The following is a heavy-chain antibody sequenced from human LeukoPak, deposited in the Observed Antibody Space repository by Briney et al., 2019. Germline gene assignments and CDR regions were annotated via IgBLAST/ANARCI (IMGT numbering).Heavy chain of an antibody. CDR3: AKDGPQFDY. CDR2: IRYDATNE. Sequence: GGSLRLSCAASGLSFSGYGMHWVRQAPGKGLEWVAFIRYDATNEYYADSVKGRFTISRDNSQNTLYLQMNSLRTEDTAVYYCAKDGPQFDYWGQGTLVTVSS. CDR1: GLSFSGYG. J-gene: IGHJ4*02. V-gene: IGHV3-30*02.